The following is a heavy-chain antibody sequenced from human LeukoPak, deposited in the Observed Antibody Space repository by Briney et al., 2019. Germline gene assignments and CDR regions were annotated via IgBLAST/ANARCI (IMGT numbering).Heavy chain of an antibody. CDR1: GYTLTELS. J-gene: IGHJ6*02. D-gene: IGHD3-22*01. Sequence: ASVKVSCKVSGYTLTELSMHWVRQAPGKGLEWMGGFDPKDGETIYAQKFQGRVTMTEDTSTDTAYMELSSLRSEDTAVYYCATESGSGYYGGNYYYGMDVWGQGTTVTVSS. V-gene: IGHV1-24*01. CDR2: FDPKDGET. CDR3: ATESGSGYYGGNYYYGMDV.